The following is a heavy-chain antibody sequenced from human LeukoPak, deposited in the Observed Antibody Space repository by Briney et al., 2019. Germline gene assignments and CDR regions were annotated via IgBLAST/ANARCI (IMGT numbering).Heavy chain of an antibody. J-gene: IGHJ6*03. D-gene: IGHD6-13*01. CDR3: ARVGSPINYYYYYYMDV. V-gene: IGHV3-74*01. CDR2: INSDGSST. CDR1: GFTFSSYW. Sequence: GGSLRLSCAASGFTFSSYWMHWVRQAPGKGLVWVSRINSDGSSTSYADSVKGRFTISRDNAKNTLYLQMNSLRAEDTAVYYCARVGSPINYYYYYYMDVWGQGTTVTVSS.